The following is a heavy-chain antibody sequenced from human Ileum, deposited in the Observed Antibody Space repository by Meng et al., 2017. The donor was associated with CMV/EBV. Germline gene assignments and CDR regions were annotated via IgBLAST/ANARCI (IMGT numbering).Heavy chain of an antibody. CDR1: GFSFNTYS. CDR3: AKDRGLHVAAN. V-gene: IGHV3-23*01. Sequence: GGSLRLSCGASGFSFNTYSMTWVRQAPGNGLEWVSSVSNSGGSAYYADSVKGRFTISRDNTKNMVYLQMSSLRVEDTAIYYCAKDRGLHVAANWGQGNLV. J-gene: IGHJ4*02. CDR2: VSNSGGSA. D-gene: IGHD3-10*01.